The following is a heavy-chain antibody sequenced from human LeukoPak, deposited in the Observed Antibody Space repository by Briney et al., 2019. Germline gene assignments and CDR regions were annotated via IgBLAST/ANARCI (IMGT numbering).Heavy chain of an antibody. CDR1: GYTFTGYY. V-gene: IGHV1-2*02. CDR2: INPNSGGT. D-gene: IGHD6-19*01. Sequence: ASVKVSCKASGYTFTGYYMHWVRQAPGQGLEWMGWINPNSGGTNYAQKFQGRVTMTRDTSISTAYMELSRRRSDDTAVYYCERAVAGTTETDDYWGQGTLVTVSS. CDR3: ERAVAGTTETDDY. J-gene: IGHJ4*02.